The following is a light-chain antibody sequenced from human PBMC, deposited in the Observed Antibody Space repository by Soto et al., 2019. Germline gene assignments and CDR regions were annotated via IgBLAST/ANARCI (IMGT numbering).Light chain of an antibody. J-gene: IGKJ2*01. CDR2: GAS. Sequence: EIVMTQSPATLSVSPGERATLSCSASQSVSSNLAWYQQKPGQAPRLLIYGASTRATGIPARSSGSGSGTEFTLTISTLQSEDFAVYYCQQYNNWPPYTFGQGTKLEIK. V-gene: IGKV3-15*01. CDR3: QQYNNWPPYT. CDR1: QSVSSN.